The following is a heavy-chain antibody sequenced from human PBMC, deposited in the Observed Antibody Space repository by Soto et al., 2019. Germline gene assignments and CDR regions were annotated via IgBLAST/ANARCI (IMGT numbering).Heavy chain of an antibody. V-gene: IGHV3-23*01. Sequence: PGGSLRLSCAASGFTFSPYAMTWVRQAPGKGLEWVSGIGGSTGTTYYAESVKGRFTISRDNSKNALYLQMNSLRAEDTAVYFCAKFSRECSGGRCYDYYAVDVWGQGTTVTVSS. CDR2: IGGSTGTT. CDR1: GFTFSPYA. D-gene: IGHD2-15*01. J-gene: IGHJ6*02. CDR3: AKFSRECSGGRCYDYYAVDV.